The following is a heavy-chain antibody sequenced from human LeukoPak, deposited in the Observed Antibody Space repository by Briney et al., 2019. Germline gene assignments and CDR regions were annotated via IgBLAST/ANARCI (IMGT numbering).Heavy chain of an antibody. CDR3: ARGYVYFYGYGGDYYYGMDV. V-gene: IGHV1-2*02. CDR2: INSNSGDT. CDR1: GYTFTGYY. Sequence: ASVKVSCKASGYTFTGYYVHWVRQAPGQGLEWMGWINSNSGDTKYAQKFQGRVTMTRDTSISTAYMELSRLRSDDTAVYYCARGYVYFYGYGGDYYYGMDVWGQGTTVIVSS. D-gene: IGHD5-18*01. J-gene: IGHJ6*02.